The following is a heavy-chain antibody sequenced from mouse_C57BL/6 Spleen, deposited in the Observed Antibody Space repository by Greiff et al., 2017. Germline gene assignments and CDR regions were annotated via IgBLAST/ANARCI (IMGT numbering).Heavy chain of an antibody. CDR2: INPNYGTT. CDR1: GYSFTDYN. J-gene: IGHJ2*01. CDR3: ARGCDGYYLYSDN. D-gene: IGHD2-3*01. Sequence: LQLQQSGPELVKPGASVTISCKASGYSFTDYNMNWVKQRNGKSLEWIGVINPNYGTTSYNQKFKGKATLTVDQSSSTAYMQLNSLTSQDSAVYYCARGCDGYYLYSDNWGQGTTLTVSS. V-gene: IGHV1-39*01.